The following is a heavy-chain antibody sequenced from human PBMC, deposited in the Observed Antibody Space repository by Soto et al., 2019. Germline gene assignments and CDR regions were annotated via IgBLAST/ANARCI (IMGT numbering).Heavy chain of an antibody. CDR2: IYYSGST. Sequence: QVQLQESGPGLVKPSQTLSLTCTVSGGSISSGGYYWSWIRQHPGKGLEWIGYIYYSGSTYYNPSLKSRVTISVDTSKNQFSLKLSSVTAADTAVYYCARTNGGYCSSTSCRDYYYYYMDVWGKGTTVTVSS. CDR3: ARTNGGYCSSTSCRDYYYYYMDV. D-gene: IGHD2-2*01. V-gene: IGHV4-31*03. J-gene: IGHJ6*03. CDR1: GGSISSGGYY.